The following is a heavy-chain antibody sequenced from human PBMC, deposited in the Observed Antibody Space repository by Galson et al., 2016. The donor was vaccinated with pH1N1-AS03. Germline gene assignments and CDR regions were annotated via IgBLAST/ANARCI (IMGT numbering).Heavy chain of an antibody. Sequence: SVKVSCKASGYSFISCAIHWVRQAPGQRPEWMGWLNTGTGDTIYSQKFQDRVTITRDTSASTAYMELSRLRSEDTAVYYCAKVGIEISSGWYGRFDFWGQGTLVTVSS. V-gene: IGHV1-3*04. CDR2: LNTGTGDT. D-gene: IGHD6-19*01. CDR1: GYSFISCA. J-gene: IGHJ4*02. CDR3: AKVGIEISSGWYGRFDF.